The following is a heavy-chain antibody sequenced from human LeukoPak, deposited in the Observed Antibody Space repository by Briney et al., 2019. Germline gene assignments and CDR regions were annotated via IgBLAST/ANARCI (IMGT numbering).Heavy chain of an antibody. Sequence: NPSETLSLTCTVSGGSIINYYWSWIRKPPGKGLEWIGFIYYNGNTNYNPSLKSRVTISVDTSENHFSLKLTSVTAADTAVYYCARVTQIRYYDVLTGAYYFDYWGRGTLVTVSS. CDR2: IYYNGNT. J-gene: IGHJ4*02. CDR1: GGSIINYY. CDR3: ARVTQIRYYDVLTGAYYFDY. V-gene: IGHV4-59*01. D-gene: IGHD3-9*01.